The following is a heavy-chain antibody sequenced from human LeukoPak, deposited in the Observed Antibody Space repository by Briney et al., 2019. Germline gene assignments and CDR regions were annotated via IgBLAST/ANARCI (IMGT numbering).Heavy chain of an antibody. Sequence: SETLSLTCTVSGGSISSSSYYWGWIRQPPGKGLEWIGSIYYSGSTYYNPSLKSRVTISVDTSTNQFSLKLSSVTAADTAVYYCARDGDGYRGGIDYWGQGTLVTVSS. J-gene: IGHJ4*02. CDR1: GGSISSSSYY. D-gene: IGHD5-24*01. CDR2: IYYSGST. CDR3: ARDGDGYRGGIDY. V-gene: IGHV4-39*02.